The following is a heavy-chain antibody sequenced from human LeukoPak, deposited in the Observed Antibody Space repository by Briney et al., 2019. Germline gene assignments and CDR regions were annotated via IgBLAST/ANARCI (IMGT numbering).Heavy chain of an antibody. CDR2: INHSGST. Sequence: SETLSLTCAVYGGSFSGYYSSWIRQPPGKGLEWIGEINHSGSTNYNPSLKSRVTISLDTSKSQFSLKLNSMPAADTAVYYCAGGAQTYYDKAPVDYWGQGTLVTVSS. CDR1: GGSFSGYY. CDR3: AGGAQTYYDKAPVDY. V-gene: IGHV4-34*01. J-gene: IGHJ4*02. D-gene: IGHD3-22*01.